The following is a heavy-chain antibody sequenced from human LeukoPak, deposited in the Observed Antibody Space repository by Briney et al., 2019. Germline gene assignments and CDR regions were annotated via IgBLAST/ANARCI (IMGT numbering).Heavy chain of an antibody. CDR3: ARGGILATPLDY. V-gene: IGHV1-69*01. D-gene: IGHD5-12*01. J-gene: IGHJ4*02. CDR1: GGIFNRHA. CDR2: IVPIFGTP. Sequence: GASVKVSCKASGGIFNRHASSWVRQAPGQGLEWMGGIVPIFGTPNYAQKFQGRLTITADESTSTAYMELSSLRSEDTALYFCARGGILATPLDYWGQGTLVTVSS.